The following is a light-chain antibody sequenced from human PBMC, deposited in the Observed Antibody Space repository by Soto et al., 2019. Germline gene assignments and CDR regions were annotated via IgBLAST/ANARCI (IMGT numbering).Light chain of an antibody. CDR3: QQYNDYSWT. CDR1: QSISAW. Sequence: DIQMTQSPSTLSASAGDSVSINCRASQSISAWLAWYQQKPGKAPRLLIYKASTLEIGVPSRFSGSGSGTEFTLTISSLQPDDVAIYYCQQYNDYSWTFGQGTKVDIK. J-gene: IGKJ1*01. CDR2: KAS. V-gene: IGKV1-5*03.